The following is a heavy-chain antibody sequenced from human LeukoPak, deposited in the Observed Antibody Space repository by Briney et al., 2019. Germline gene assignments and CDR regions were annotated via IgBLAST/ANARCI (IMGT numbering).Heavy chain of an antibody. CDR1: GFTFTSYA. CDR3: AKMVREFYTISYYFDY. J-gene: IGHJ4*02. V-gene: IGHV3-23*01. Sequence: GGSLRLSCAASGFTFTSYAMNWVRQAPGKGLEWVSGISGSGAGTYYADSVKGRFTISRDNSKNTLYLQMNSLRAEDTAVYYCAKMVREFYTISYYFDYWGQGTLVTVSS. CDR2: ISGSGAGT. D-gene: IGHD2-8*01.